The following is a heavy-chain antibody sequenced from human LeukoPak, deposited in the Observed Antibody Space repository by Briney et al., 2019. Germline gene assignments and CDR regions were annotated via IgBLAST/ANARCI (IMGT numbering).Heavy chain of an antibody. Sequence: GASVKVSCKASGYTLRSYGITWVRQATGQGLEWMGWMNPNSGNTGYAQKFQGRVTITRNTSIGTAYMELSSLRSEDTAVYYCARVWEGYYYDSSGYSRRGNWFDPWGQGTLVTVSS. V-gene: IGHV1-8*03. D-gene: IGHD3-22*01. CDR1: GYTLRSYG. CDR2: MNPNSGNT. J-gene: IGHJ5*02. CDR3: ARVWEGYYYDSSGYSRRGNWFDP.